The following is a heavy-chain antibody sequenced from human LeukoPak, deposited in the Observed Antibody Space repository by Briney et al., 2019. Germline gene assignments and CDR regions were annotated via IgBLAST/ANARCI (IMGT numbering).Heavy chain of an antibody. CDR2: IKQDGSEK. V-gene: IGHV3-7*01. Sequence: GGSLRLSCAASGFTFSSYWMSWVRQAPGKGLEWVANIKQDGSEKYYVDSVKGRFTISRDNAKNSLYLQMNSLRAEDTAVYYCERYDWYVDFDYWGQGTLVTVSS. J-gene: IGHJ4*02. CDR3: ERYDWYVDFDY. CDR1: GFTFSSYW. D-gene: IGHD1-1*01.